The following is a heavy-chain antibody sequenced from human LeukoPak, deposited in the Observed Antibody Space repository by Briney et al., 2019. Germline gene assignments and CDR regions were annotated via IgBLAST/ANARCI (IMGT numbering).Heavy chain of an antibody. D-gene: IGHD5-24*01. Sequence: SETLSLTCTVSGGSISSSIYYWGWFRQPPGRGLEWIGSIYYNVATYYNSSLKSRVTISVDTSKNHLSLKLSSVTAADTAVYYCARVRDGYNRNWAYWGQGTLVTVSS. V-gene: IGHV4-39*02. CDR2: IYYNVAT. CDR3: ARVRDGYNRNWAY. CDR1: GGSISSSIYY. J-gene: IGHJ4*02.